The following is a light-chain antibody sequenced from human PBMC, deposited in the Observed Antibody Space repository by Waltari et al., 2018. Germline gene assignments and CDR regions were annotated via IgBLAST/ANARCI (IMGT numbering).Light chain of an antibody. J-gene: IGKJ2*01. Sequence: EIVMTQSPATLSVSPGERATLSCRASQSVSSNLAWYQQKPGQAPSLLFYGASTRATDIPARFSGSGSGTEFTLTISSLQSEDFAVYYCQQYNDWLGTFGQGTKLEIK. CDR2: GAS. CDR3: QQYNDWLGT. V-gene: IGKV3-15*01. CDR1: QSVSSN.